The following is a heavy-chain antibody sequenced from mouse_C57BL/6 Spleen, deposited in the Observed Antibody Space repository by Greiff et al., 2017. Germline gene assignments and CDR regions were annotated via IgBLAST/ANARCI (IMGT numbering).Heavy chain of an antibody. J-gene: IGHJ1*03. CDR2: IHPNSGST. CDR1: GYTFTSYW. CDR3: ERSPSDYGSSYWYFDV. Sequence: QVQLQQPGAELVKPGASVKLSCKASGYTFTSYWMHWVKQRPGQGLEWIGMIHPNSGSTNYNEKFKSKATLTVDKSSSTAYMQLSSLTSEDSAVYYCERSPSDYGSSYWYFDVWGTGTTVTVSS. V-gene: IGHV1-64*01. D-gene: IGHD1-1*01.